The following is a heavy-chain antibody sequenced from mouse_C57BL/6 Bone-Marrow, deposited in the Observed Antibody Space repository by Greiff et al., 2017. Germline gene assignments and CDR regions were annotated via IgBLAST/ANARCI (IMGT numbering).Heavy chain of an antibody. CDR1: GFTFSSYT. CDR3: ARPSATYYGSSLWYFDV. CDR2: ISGGGGNT. V-gene: IGHV5-9*01. J-gene: IGHJ1*03. Sequence: EVMLVESGGGLVKPGGSLKLSCAASGFTFSSYTMSWVRQTPEKRLEWVATISGGGGNTYYPDSVKGRFTISRDNAKNTLYLQMSSLRSEDTALYYCARPSATYYGSSLWYFDVWGTGTTVTVSS. D-gene: IGHD1-1*01.